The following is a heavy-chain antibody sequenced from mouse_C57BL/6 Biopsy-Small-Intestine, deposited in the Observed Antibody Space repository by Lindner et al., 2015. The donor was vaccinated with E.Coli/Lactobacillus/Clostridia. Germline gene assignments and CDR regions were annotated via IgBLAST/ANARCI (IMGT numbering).Heavy chain of an antibody. V-gene: IGHV14-2*01. Sequence: VQLQESGADLVKPGASVKLSCTASGFNIKDYYIHWVKQKTDQGLEWIGRIDPGDGESKYAPKFQDKATITADTSSNTAHLQLSSLTSEDTAVYYCAREFITTIGYYFDYWGHGTTLTVSS. CDR3: AREFITTIGYYFDY. J-gene: IGHJ2*01. CDR1: GFNIKDYY. D-gene: IGHD1-1*01. CDR2: IDPGDGES.